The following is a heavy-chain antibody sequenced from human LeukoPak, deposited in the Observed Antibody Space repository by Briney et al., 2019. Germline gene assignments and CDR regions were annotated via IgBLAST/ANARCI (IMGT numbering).Heavy chain of an antibody. Sequence: SETLSLTCTVSGYSISSGYYWGWIRQPPGKGLEWIGSIYHSGSTYYNPSLKSRVTISVDTSKNQFSLKLSSVTAADTAVYYCARDMGARYYYYYMDVWGKGTTVTVSS. J-gene: IGHJ6*03. D-gene: IGHD3-16*01. CDR2: IYHSGST. V-gene: IGHV4-38-2*02. CDR1: GYSISSGYY. CDR3: ARDMGARYYYYYMDV.